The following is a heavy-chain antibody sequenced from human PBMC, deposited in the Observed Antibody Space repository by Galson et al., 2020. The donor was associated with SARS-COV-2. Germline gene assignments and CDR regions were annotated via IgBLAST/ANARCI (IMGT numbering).Heavy chain of an antibody. Sequence: SVKVSCKASGGTFSSYAISWVRQAPGQGLEWMGGIIPIFGTTNYAQKFQGRVTITADESTSTAYMELSSLRSEDTAVYYCARGRAAAGGYYYYGMDVWGQGTTVTVSS. D-gene: IGHD6-13*01. CDR2: IIPIFGTT. CDR3: ARGRAAAGGYYYYGMDV. V-gene: IGHV1-69*13. J-gene: IGHJ6*02. CDR1: GGTFSSYA.